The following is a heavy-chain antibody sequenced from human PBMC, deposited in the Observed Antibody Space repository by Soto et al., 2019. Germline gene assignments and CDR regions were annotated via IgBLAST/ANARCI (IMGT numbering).Heavy chain of an antibody. V-gene: IGHV3-23*01. D-gene: IGHD3-22*01. CDR2: ISVGGVST. J-gene: IGHJ2*01. CDR3: AKAGYYDSSGYSYWYFDL. Sequence: EVQLLESGGGLVQPGGSLRLSCAASGFTFSSYGMSWVRQAPGKGLEWVSAISVGGVSTDYADSVKGRFTISRDNSKNTLYLQMNSLRAEDTDVYYCAKAGYYDSSGYSYWYFDLWGRGTLVTVSS. CDR1: GFTFSSYG.